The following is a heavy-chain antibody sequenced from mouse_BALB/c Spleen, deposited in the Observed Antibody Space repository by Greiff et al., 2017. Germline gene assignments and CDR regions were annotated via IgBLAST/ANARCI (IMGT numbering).Heavy chain of an antibody. CDR1: GFNIKDTY. CDR2: IDPANGNT. D-gene: IGHD1-1*01. J-gene: IGHJ3*01. CDR3: ARGDYYGSSYGFAY. V-gene: IGHV14-3*02. Sequence: VQLKQSGAELVKPGASVKLSCTASGFNIKDTYMHWVKQRPEQGLEWIGRIDPANGNTKYDPKFQGKATITADTSSNTAYLQLSSLTSEDTAVYYCARGDYYGSSYGFAYWGQGTLVTVSA.